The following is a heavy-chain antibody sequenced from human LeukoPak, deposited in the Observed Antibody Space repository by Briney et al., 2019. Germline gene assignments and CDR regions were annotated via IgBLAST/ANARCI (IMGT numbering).Heavy chain of an antibody. V-gene: IGHV1-2*02. Sequence: GASVKVSCKTSGYPFSDYYIHWIRQASGQGLESMGWINPKNGDTKYAQRSQGRLTITMDTSIDTVYMELRSLRCDDTAVYYCARLSALWGQGTLVTVSS. CDR2: INPKNGDT. J-gene: IGHJ4*02. CDR3: ARLSAL. CDR1: GYPFSDYY.